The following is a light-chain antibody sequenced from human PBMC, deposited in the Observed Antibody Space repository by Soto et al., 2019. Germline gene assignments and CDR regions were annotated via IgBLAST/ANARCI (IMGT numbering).Light chain of an antibody. CDR1: NSDVGIYDF. J-gene: IGLJ1*01. CDR3: ISYTSDDVRYV. Sequence: QSALTQPASVSGTPGQSITISCTGSNSDVGIYDFVSWYQHHPGRAPKLIVSEVSHRPLGVSNRFSGSKSGNTASLTISGLQSEDEADYYCISYTSDDVRYVFGTGTKLPVL. CDR2: EVS. V-gene: IGLV2-14*01.